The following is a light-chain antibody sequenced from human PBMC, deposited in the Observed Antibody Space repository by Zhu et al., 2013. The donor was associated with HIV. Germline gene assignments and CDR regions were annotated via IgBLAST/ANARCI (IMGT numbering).Light chain of an antibody. CDR3: AAWDDSLNGWV. J-gene: IGLJ3*02. V-gene: IGLV3-1*01. CDR1: KLGDKY. Sequence: SYELTQPPSVSVSPGQTASITCSGDKLGDKYACWYQQKPGQSPVLVIYQDSKRPSGIPERFSGSNSGNTATLTISGLQSGDEADYYCAAWDDSLNGWVFGGGTKLTVL. CDR2: QDS.